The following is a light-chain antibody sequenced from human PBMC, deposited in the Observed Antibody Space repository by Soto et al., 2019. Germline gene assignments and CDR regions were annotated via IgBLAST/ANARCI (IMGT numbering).Light chain of an antibody. J-gene: IGLJ1*01. CDR2: DVF. Sequence: QSALTQPASVSGSPGQSITISCTGTSSDVGGFDYVSWYQQHPGKAPKLMIFDVFNRPSGVSNRFSGSKSGNTASLTISGLQAEDEADYYCGSYTSGTRAVFGTGTKLTVL. V-gene: IGLV2-14*03. CDR3: GSYTSGTRAV. CDR1: SSDVGGFDY.